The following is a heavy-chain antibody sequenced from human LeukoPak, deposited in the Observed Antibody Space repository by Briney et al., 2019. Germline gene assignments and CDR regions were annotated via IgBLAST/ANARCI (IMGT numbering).Heavy chain of an antibody. CDR3: AKGEYYYDSSGYYGF. Sequence: GRSLRLSCAASGFTFSSYGMHWVRQAPGKGLEWVAVISYDGSNKYYADSVKGRFTISRDNSKNTLYLQMNSLRAEDTAVYYCAKGEYYYDSSGYYGFWGQGTLVTVSS. V-gene: IGHV3-30*18. CDR1: GFTFSSYG. CDR2: ISYDGSNK. J-gene: IGHJ4*02. D-gene: IGHD3-22*01.